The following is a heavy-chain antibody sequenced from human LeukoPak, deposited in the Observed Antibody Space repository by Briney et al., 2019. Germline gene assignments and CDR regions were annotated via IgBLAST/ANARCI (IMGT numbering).Heavy chain of an antibody. CDR2: ISAYNGNT. J-gene: IGHJ3*02. Sequence: ASVKVSCKASGYTFTSYGISWVRQAPGQGLEWMGWISAYNGNTNYAQKFQGRVTITTDESTSTAYMELSSLRSEDTAVYYCARCVPYYDFWSEQRGAFDIWGQGTMVTVSS. V-gene: IGHV1-18*01. CDR3: ARCVPYYDFWSEQRGAFDI. CDR1: GYTFTSYG. D-gene: IGHD3-3*01.